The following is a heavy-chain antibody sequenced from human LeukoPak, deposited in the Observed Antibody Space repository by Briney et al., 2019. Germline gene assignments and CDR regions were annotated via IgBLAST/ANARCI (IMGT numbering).Heavy chain of an antibody. D-gene: IGHD2-8*01. CDR1: GYTFTSYG. J-gene: IGHJ5*02. V-gene: IGHV1-18*01. CDR2: ISAYNGNT. CDR3: ARQPDALVYLGWFDP. Sequence: VALVKVSCKASGYTFTSYGISWVRQAPGQGLEWMGWISAYNGNTNYAQKLQGRVTMTTDTSTSTAYMELRSLRSDDTAVYYCARQPDALVYLGWFDPWGQGTLVTVSS.